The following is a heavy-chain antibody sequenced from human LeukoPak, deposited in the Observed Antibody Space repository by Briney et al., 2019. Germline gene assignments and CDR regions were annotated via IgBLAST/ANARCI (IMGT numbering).Heavy chain of an antibody. CDR2: IYISGST. V-gene: IGHV4-61*02. CDR3: AREYSSSWYQGAFDI. D-gene: IGHD6-13*01. CDR1: GDSISSGSYY. J-gene: IGHJ3*02. Sequence: SETLSLTCTVSGDSISSGSYYWSWIRQPAGKGLEWIGRIYISGSTNYNPSLKSRVTISVDTSKNQFSLKLSSVTAADTAVYYCAREYSSSWYQGAFDIWGQGTMVTVSS.